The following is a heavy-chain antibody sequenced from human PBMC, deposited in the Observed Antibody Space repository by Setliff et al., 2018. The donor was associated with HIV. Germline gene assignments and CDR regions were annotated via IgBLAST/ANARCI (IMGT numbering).Heavy chain of an antibody. V-gene: IGHV4-61*01. J-gene: IGHJ4*02. D-gene: IGHD5-18*01. CDR2: IYYSGST. CDR3: ARAGSYGWDY. Sequence: SETLSLTCAVSGYFISSGYYWGWIRQPPGKGLEWIGYIYYSGSTNYNPSLKSRLTISVDTSKNQVSLKLSSVTAADTAVYYCARAGSYGWDYWGQGTLVTVSS. CDR1: GYFISSGYY.